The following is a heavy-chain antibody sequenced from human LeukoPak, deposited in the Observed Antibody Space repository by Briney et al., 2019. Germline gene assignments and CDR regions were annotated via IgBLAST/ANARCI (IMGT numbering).Heavy chain of an antibody. D-gene: IGHD2-15*01. CDR2: ISGSGGST. J-gene: IGHJ4*02. CDR1: GFTFSSYA. CDR3: AKDLAPSTLSGLFDY. V-gene: IGHV3-23*01. Sequence: GGSLRLSCAASGFTFSSYAMSWVRQAPGKGLEGVSAISGSGGSTYYADSVKGRFTISRDNSKNTLYLQMNSLRAEDTAVYYCAKDLAPSTLSGLFDYWGQGTLVTVSS.